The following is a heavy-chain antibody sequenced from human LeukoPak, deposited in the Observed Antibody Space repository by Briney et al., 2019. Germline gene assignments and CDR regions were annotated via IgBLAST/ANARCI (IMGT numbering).Heavy chain of an antibody. CDR3: ARAVGGDGSGSL. CDR1: GDSISTYY. V-gene: IGHV4-59*01. Sequence: SETLSLTCTVSGDSISTYYWSWIRQPPGKGLGWIGYIYYRVTSDYNPSLKSRVTMSVDMSTRQISLKLSSVTAADTAVYYCARAVGGDGSGSLWGPGTLVTVSS. D-gene: IGHD3-10*01. CDR2: IYYRVTS. J-gene: IGHJ4*02.